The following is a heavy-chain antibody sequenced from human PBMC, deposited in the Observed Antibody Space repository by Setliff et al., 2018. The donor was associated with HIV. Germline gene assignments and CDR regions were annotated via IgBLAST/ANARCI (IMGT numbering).Heavy chain of an antibody. Sequence: SETLSLTCAVSGYSISSGYYWGWIRQPPGKGLEWIGTIYHSGRTYSNPSLKSRVTISVDKSKNQFSLKLTSVTAADTAVYYCARVRIGYYFQRPDYYYMDVWGKGTTVTVSS. D-gene: IGHD3-22*01. J-gene: IGHJ6*03. V-gene: IGHV4-38-2*01. CDR1: GYSISSGYY. CDR3: ARVRIGYYFQRPDYYYMDV. CDR2: IYHSGRT.